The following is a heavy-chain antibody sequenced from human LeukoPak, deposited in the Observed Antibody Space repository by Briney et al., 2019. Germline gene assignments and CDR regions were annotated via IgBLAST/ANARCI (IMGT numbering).Heavy chain of an antibody. V-gene: IGHV4-34*01. D-gene: IGHD6-19*01. CDR2: INHSGST. Sequence: SETLSLTCAVYGGSFSGYYWSWIRQPPGKGLEWIGEINHSGSTNYNPSLKSRVTISVDTSKNQFSLKLSSVTAADTAVYYCARELVVGYSSGWYRYYYGMDVWGRGTTVTVSS. J-gene: IGHJ6*02. CDR1: GGSFSGYY. CDR3: ARELVVGYSSGWYRYYYGMDV.